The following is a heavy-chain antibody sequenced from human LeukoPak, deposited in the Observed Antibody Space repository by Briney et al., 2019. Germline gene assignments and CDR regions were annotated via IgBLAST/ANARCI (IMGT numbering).Heavy chain of an antibody. J-gene: IGHJ4*02. Sequence: ASVKVSCKVSGYTFTELSMHWVRQAPGKGLEGMGGFDSEDGETIYAQKFQGRVTMTEDTSTDTAYMELSSLRSEDTAVYYCATGRVGVWSVVLFDYWGQGTLVTVSS. CDR1: GYTFTELS. CDR3: ATGRVGVWSVVLFDY. D-gene: IGHD3-3*01. V-gene: IGHV1-24*01. CDR2: FDSEDGET.